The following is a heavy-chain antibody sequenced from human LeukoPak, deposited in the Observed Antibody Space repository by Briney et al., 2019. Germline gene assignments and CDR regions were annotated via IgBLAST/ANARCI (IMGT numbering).Heavy chain of an antibody. CDR1: GFTFSNAW. Sequence: PGGSLRLSCAASGFTFSNAWMSWVRQAPGKGLEWVGRIKSKTDGGTTDYAAPVKGRFAISRDDSKNTLYLQMNSLKTEDTAVYYLYYYDSSGLVGYWGQGTLVTVSS. J-gene: IGHJ4*02. CDR2: IKSKTDGGTT. CDR3: YYYDSSGLVGY. V-gene: IGHV3-15*01. D-gene: IGHD3-22*01.